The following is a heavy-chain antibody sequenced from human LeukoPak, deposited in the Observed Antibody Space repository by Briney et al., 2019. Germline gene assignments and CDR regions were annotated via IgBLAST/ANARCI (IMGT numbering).Heavy chain of an antibody. D-gene: IGHD6-19*01. V-gene: IGHV1-2*02. CDR2: INPNSGGT. CDR3: ARRGSSGWYLFDY. CDR1: GYTFTGYY. Sequence: GASVKVSCKASGYTFTGYYMHWVRQAPGQGLEWMGWINPNSGGTNYAQKFQGRVTMTRDTSISTAYMELSRLRSDDTAVYYCARRGSSGWYLFDYWGQGTLVTVSS. J-gene: IGHJ4*02.